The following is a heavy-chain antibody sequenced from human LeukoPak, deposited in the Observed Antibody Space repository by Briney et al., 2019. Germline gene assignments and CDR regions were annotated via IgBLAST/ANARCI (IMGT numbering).Heavy chain of an antibody. J-gene: IGHJ4*02. CDR2: INPNSGGT. V-gene: IGHV1-2*06. CDR3: ASILDSSGYYSPWEVDY. CDR1: GYTFTGYY. D-gene: IGHD3-22*01. Sequence: ASVKVSCKASGYTFTGYYMHWVRQAPGQGLEWMGRINPNSGGTNYAQKFQGRVTMTRDHAISTAYLELSRLRPDDTAVYYCASILDSSGYYSPWEVDYWGQGTLVTVSS.